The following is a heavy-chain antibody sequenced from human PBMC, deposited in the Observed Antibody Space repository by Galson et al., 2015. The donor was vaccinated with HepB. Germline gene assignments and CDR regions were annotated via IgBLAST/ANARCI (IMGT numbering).Heavy chain of an antibody. Sequence: CAISGDSVSSNSAAWNWIRQSPSGDLEWLGRTYYRSKWYNDYAVSVKSRITINPDTSKNQFSLQLNSVTPEDTAVYYCARDRDAAAGTRGDWYFDLWGRGTLVTVSS. CDR1: GDSVSSNSAA. V-gene: IGHV6-1*01. D-gene: IGHD6-13*01. CDR3: ARDRDAAAGTRGDWYFDL. CDR2: TYYRSKWYN. J-gene: IGHJ2*01.